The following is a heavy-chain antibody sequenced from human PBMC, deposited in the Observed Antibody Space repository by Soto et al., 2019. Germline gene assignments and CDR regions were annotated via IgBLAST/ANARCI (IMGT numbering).Heavy chain of an antibody. D-gene: IGHD2-15*01. CDR3: ARDRGYCSGGSCYSEFDY. Sequence: EVQLVESGGGLVQPGGSLRLSCAASGFTFSSYSMNWVRQAPGKGLEWVSYISSSSITIYYADSVKGRFTISRDNAKNSLYLQMNSLRAEDTAVYYCARDRGYCSGGSCYSEFDYWGQGTLVTVSS. V-gene: IGHV3-48*01. CDR1: GFTFSSYS. J-gene: IGHJ4*02. CDR2: ISSSSITI.